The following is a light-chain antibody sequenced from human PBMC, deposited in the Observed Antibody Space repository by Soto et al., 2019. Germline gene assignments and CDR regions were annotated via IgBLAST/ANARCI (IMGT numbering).Light chain of an antibody. CDR2: GAS. CDR3: QQPNNWPLT. Sequence: EIVMTQSPATLSVSPGERATLSCRASQSVSSNLAWYQQKPGQDPRLLVYGASTRATGIPARFSGSGSGTPFTLTISSLPSEDFAVYYCQQPNNWPLTFGGGTKVEIK. CDR1: QSVSSN. V-gene: IGKV3-15*01. J-gene: IGKJ4*01.